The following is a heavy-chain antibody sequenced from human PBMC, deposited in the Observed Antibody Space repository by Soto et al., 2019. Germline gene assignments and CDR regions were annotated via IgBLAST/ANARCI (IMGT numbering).Heavy chain of an antibody. CDR3: ARHWTRIAAAGHFDY. Sequence: PSETLSLTCTVSGGSISSSSYYWGWIRQPPGKGLEWIGSIYYSGSTYYNPSLKSRVTISVDTSKNQFSLKLSSVTAADTAVYYCARHWTRIAAAGHFDYWGQGTLVTVSS. J-gene: IGHJ4*02. CDR2: IYYSGST. D-gene: IGHD6-13*01. CDR1: GGSISSSSYY. V-gene: IGHV4-39*01.